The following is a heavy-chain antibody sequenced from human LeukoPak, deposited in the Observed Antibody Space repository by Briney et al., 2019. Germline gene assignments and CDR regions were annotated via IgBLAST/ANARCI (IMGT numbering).Heavy chain of an antibody. CDR3: AELGITMIGGV. Sequence: GSLRLSCAASGFTFSSYEMNWVRQAPGKGLEWVSYISSSGSTIYYADSVKGRFTISRDNAKNSLYLQMNNLRAKDTAVYYCAELGITMIGGVWGKGTTVTISS. CDR2: ISSSGSTI. V-gene: IGHV3-48*03. CDR1: GFTFSSYE. J-gene: IGHJ6*04. D-gene: IGHD3-10*02.